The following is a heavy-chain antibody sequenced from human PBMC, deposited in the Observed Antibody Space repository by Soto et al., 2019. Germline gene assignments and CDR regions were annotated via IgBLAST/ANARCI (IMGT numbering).Heavy chain of an antibody. J-gene: IGHJ4*02. Sequence: QVHLVQSGAEVKKPGASVKVSCKGSGYAFTTYGITWVRQAPGQGLEWMEWISAHNGNTNYAQKLQGRVTVTRDTSTSTAYMELRSLRSDATAVYYCARGRYGDYWGQGALVTVSS. CDR1: GYAFTTYG. D-gene: IGHD1-1*01. CDR3: ARGRYGDY. V-gene: IGHV1-18*01. CDR2: ISAHNGNT.